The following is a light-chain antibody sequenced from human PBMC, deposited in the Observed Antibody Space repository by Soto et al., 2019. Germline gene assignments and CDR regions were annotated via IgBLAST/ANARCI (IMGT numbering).Light chain of an antibody. Sequence: QLVLTQPPSASASLGASVKLTCTLSSGHSSYAIAWHQEQPEKGPRYLMDLNNDGSHTKGDGIPDRFSGSSSGAERYLIISSLQSEDEADYYCQTWGTGFQVFGGGTKVTVL. CDR3: QTWGTGFQV. CDR1: SGHSSYA. V-gene: IGLV4-69*01. J-gene: IGLJ2*01. CDR2: LNNDGSH.